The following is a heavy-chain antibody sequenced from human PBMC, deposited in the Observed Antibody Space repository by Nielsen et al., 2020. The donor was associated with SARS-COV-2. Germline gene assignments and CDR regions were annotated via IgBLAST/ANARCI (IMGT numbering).Heavy chain of an antibody. Sequence: SDTLSLTCTVSGGSISSSSYYWGWIRQPPGKGLEWIGSIYYSGSTYYNPSLKSRVTISVDTSKNQFSLKLSSVTAADTAVYYCGVGANNFDYWGQGTLVTVSS. CDR1: GGSISSSSYY. D-gene: IGHD1-26*01. J-gene: IGHJ4*02. V-gene: IGHV4-39*01. CDR2: IYYSGST. CDR3: GVGANNFDY.